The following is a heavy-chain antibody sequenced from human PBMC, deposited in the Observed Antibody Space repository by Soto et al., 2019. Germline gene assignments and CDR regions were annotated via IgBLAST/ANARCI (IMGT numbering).Heavy chain of an antibody. CDR1: GGTFSTDA. CDR3: VRAPAVAGQFDC. J-gene: IGHJ4*02. Sequence: QVQLVQSGAEVKKPGSSVKVSCKASGGTFSTDAISWVRQAPGQGLEWMGGIIPMFGTTSYAQNFQGRVTITADESTSTAYMELSSLRFEDTAVYYCVRAPAVAGQFDCWGQGTLVTVSS. D-gene: IGHD6-19*01. CDR2: IIPMFGTT. V-gene: IGHV1-69*12.